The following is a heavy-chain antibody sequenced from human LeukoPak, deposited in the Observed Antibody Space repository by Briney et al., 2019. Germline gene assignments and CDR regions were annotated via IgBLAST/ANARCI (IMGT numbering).Heavy chain of an antibody. CDR2: IKQDGSEK. V-gene: IGHV3-7*01. CDR1: GITFSNYW. Sequence: PGGSLRLSCAASGITFSNYWMSWVRQAPGKGLEWVANIKQDGSEKYYVDSVKGRFTISRDNAKNSLYLQMNSLRAEDTAVYYCARDSNRSGFWFDPWGQGTLVTVSS. D-gene: IGHD3-22*01. CDR3: ARDSNRSGFWFDP. J-gene: IGHJ5*02.